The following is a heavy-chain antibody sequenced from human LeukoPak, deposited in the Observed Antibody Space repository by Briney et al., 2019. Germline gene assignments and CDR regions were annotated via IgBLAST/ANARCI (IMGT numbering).Heavy chain of an antibody. V-gene: IGHV3-48*02. D-gene: IGHD4-17*01. Sequence: PWGSLRLSCAVSGFTFSSYWMHWVRQAPGKGLEWVSYITSGSSPIYYADSVKGRFTISRDNAKNSLYLQMNSLRDEDTAVYYCARRAYGDDSFDYWGQGTLVTVSS. CDR1: GFTFSSYW. J-gene: IGHJ4*02. CDR3: ARRAYGDDSFDY. CDR2: ITSGSSPI.